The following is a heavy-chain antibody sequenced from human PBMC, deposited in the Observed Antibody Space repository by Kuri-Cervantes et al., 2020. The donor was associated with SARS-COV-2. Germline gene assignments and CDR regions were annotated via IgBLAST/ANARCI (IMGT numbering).Heavy chain of an antibody. D-gene: IGHD2-15*01. CDR3: ARDPTGYCSGGSCYLDSWFDP. CDR1: GYAFTSYD. Sequence: ASVKVSCKASGYAFTSYDINWVRQATGQGLEWMGWMNPNSGNTGYAQKFQGRVTMTRDTSISTAYMELSRLRSDDTAVYYCARDPTGYCSGGSCYLDSWFDPWGQGTLVTVSS. J-gene: IGHJ5*02. CDR2: MNPNSGNT. V-gene: IGHV1-8*02.